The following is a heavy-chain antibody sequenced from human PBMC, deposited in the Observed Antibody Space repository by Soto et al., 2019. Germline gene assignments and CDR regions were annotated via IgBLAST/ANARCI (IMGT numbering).Heavy chain of an antibody. J-gene: IGHJ1*01. V-gene: IGHV3-30*18. Sequence: QVQLVESGGGVVQPGMTLRLSCIASGFTFSSHGMHWVRQAPGKGLEWVAVVSFDGTNKNYADSVRGRFTISRDNSKNTLYLQMSSLRAEDTAVYYCANGDSSGFEYFQSWGQGTLVTVSS. CDR2: VSFDGTNK. D-gene: IGHD3-22*01. CDR3: ANGDSSGFEYFQS. CDR1: GFTFSSHG.